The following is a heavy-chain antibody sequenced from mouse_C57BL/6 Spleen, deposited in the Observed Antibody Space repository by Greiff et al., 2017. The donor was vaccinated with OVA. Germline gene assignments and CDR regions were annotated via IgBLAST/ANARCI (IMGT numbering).Heavy chain of an antibody. CDR1: GFTFTSYW. CDR2: LDTSDSYT. V-gene: IGHV1-69*01. Sequence: QVQLQQPGADFVMPGASVKLSCKASGFTFTSYWMHWVQQRPGQGLEWIGELDTSDSYTYYNHKVKGKSTLTEDKTYSTAYMQLSSLTSEDSAFYYWARLFFPAYWGQGTLVTVSA. CDR3: ARLFFPAY. J-gene: IGHJ3*01.